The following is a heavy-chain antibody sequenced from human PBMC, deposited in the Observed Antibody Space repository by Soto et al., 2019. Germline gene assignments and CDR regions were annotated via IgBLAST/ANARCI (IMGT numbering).Heavy chain of an antibody. Sequence: EVQLLESGGGMVQPGGSLRLTCAASGFTFSSYAMSWVRQAPGKGLEWVSAISGSGGSTYYADSVKGRFTIARDNSKNTLYLQMNSLRAEDTAVYYCARELIVVVPSATDYWGQGTLVTVSS. V-gene: IGHV3-23*01. CDR2: ISGSGGST. J-gene: IGHJ4*02. D-gene: IGHD2-2*01. CDR1: GFTFSSYA. CDR3: ARELIVVVPSATDY.